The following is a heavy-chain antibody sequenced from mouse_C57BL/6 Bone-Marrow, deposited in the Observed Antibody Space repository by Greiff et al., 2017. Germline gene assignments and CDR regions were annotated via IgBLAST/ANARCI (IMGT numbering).Heavy chain of an antibody. J-gene: IGHJ3*01. Sequence: QVQLQQPGAELVKPGASVKVSCKASGYTFTSYWMHWVQQRPGQGLEWIGRLHPSDSATNYNQKFKGKATLTVDKSSSTAYMQLSSLTSEDSAVYYCAILVTTGSAWFAYWGQGTLVTVSA. CDR1: GYTFTSYW. CDR3: AILVTTGSAWFAY. V-gene: IGHV1-74*01. CDR2: LHPSDSAT. D-gene: IGHD2-2*01.